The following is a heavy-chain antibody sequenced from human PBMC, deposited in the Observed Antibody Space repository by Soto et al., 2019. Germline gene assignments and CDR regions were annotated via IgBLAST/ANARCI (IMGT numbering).Heavy chain of an antibody. CDR1: GGSISSGGYY. CDR2: IYYSGST. V-gene: IGHV4-31*03. D-gene: IGHD2-2*01. CDR3: AREVVVVPAEKDYYYMDV. J-gene: IGHJ6*03. Sequence: SETLSLTCTVSGGSISSGGYYWSWIRQHPGKGLEWIGYIYYSGSTYYNPSLKSRVTISVDTSKNQFSLKLSSVTAADTAVYYCAREVVVVPAEKDYYYMDVWGKGTTVTVSS.